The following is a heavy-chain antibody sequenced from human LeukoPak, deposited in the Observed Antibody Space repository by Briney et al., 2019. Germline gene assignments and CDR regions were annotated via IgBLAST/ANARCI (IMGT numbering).Heavy chain of an antibody. CDR2: IYSGGST. V-gene: IGHV3-66*02. J-gene: IGHJ3*02. Sequence: GGSLRLSCAASGFTVSSNYMSWVRQAPGKGLEWVSIIYSGGSTYYADSVKGRFTVSRDNSKNTLYLQMNSLRAEDTAVYYCARTGDGYNLDAFDIWGQGTMVTVSS. CDR1: GFTVSSNY. D-gene: IGHD5-24*01. CDR3: ARTGDGYNLDAFDI.